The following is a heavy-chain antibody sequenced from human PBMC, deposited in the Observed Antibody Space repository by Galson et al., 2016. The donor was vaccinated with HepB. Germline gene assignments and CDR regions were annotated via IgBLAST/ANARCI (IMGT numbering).Heavy chain of an antibody. Sequence: SLRLSCAVSAGTFKNYAMNWVRQAPGKGLEWVAAISGSGGRTSYEDSVRGRFTISRDNSKNTLFLRMNSVGVEDTAVYFCAKDEFLEGDYYYYGMDVWGQGTTVTVSS. CDR3: AKDEFLEGDYYYYGMDV. CDR1: AGTFKNYA. D-gene: IGHD3-3*01. CDR2: ISGSGGRT. J-gene: IGHJ6*02. V-gene: IGHV3-23*01.